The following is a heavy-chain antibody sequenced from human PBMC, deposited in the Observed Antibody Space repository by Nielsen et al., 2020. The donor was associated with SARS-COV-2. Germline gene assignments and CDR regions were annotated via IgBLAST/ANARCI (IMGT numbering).Heavy chain of an antibody. CDR2: INPSGDST. J-gene: IGHJ6*02. CDR3: ASCGEYSYGSYYYYGMDV. CDR1: GYTFTSYY. V-gene: IGHV1-46*01. Sequence: ASVKVSCKASGYTFTSYYMHWVRQAPGQGLEWMGIINPSGDSTNYAQKFQGRVTITADESTSTAYMELSSLRSEDTAVYYCASCGEYSYGSYYYYGMDVWGQGTTVTVSS. D-gene: IGHD5-18*01.